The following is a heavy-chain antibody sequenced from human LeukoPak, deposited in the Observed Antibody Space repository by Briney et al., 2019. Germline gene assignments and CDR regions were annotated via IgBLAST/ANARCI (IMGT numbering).Heavy chain of an antibody. D-gene: IGHD2-2*02. V-gene: IGHV3-21*01. CDR3: AGEVDCSSTSCYNEGWFDP. CDR2: ISSSGSYI. J-gene: IGHJ5*02. CDR1: GFTFSTYS. Sequence: GGSLRLSCAASGFTFSTYSMNWVRQAPGKGLEWDSSISSSGSYIYYADSVKGRFTISRDNAKNSLYLQMNSLRAEDTAVYYCAGEVDCSSTSCYNEGWFDPWGQGTLVTV.